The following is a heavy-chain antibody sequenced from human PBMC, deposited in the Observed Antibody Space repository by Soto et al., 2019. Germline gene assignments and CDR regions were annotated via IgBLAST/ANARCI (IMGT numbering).Heavy chain of an antibody. CDR3: AREMGSSSVGGHGFDS. J-gene: IGHJ4*02. CDR2: ISSGSSYT. V-gene: IGHV3-11*06. CDR1: GFTFSDYY. Sequence: QVQVVESGGGLVKPGGSLRLSCAASGFTFSDYYMSWIRQAPGKGLEWVSYISSGSSYTSYADSVTGRISISRDNAKASLYLQMTTPTPEATAVYYCAREMGSSSVGGHGFDSWGLGTLVTVPS. D-gene: IGHD6-6*01.